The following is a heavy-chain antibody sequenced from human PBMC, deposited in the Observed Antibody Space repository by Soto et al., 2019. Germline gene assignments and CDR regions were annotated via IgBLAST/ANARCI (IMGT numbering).Heavy chain of an antibody. Sequence: QVQLVQSGAEVKKPGSSVKVSCKASGGTFSSYAISWVRQAPGQGLERMGGIIPIFGTANYAQKFQGRVTITADESTSTAYMELSSLRSEDTAVYYCATPLRDGYNLRPTYYFDYWGQGTLVTVSS. CDR1: GGTFSSYA. CDR2: IIPIFGTA. J-gene: IGHJ4*02. D-gene: IGHD5-12*01. CDR3: ATPLRDGYNLRPTYYFDY. V-gene: IGHV1-69*01.